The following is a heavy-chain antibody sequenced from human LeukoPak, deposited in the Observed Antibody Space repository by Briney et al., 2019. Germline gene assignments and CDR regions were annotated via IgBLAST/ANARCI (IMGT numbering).Heavy chain of an antibody. Sequence: PGGSLRLSCAASGFTFSSYSMNWVRQAPGKGLEWVSYISSSSSTIYYADSVKGRFTISRDNAKNSLYLQMNSLRAEDTAVYYCARDRGRHYYDGEGWGQGTLVTVSS. V-gene: IGHV3-48*01. D-gene: IGHD3-22*01. CDR2: ISSSSSTI. CDR3: ARDRGRHYYDGEG. J-gene: IGHJ4*02. CDR1: GFTFSSYS.